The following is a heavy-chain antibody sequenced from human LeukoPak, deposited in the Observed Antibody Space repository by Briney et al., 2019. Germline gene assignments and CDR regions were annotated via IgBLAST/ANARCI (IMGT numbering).Heavy chain of an antibody. CDR2: INHSGST. V-gene: IGHV4-34*01. D-gene: IGHD3-3*01. CDR1: GGSFSGYH. J-gene: IGHJ4*02. Sequence: SETLSLTCAVYGGSFSGYHWSWIRQPPGKGLEWIGEINHSGSTNYNPSLKSRVTISVDTSKNQFSLKLSSVTAADTAVYYCARAKVADFWSGYGYYFDYWGQGTLVTVSS. CDR3: ARAKVADFWSGYGYYFDY.